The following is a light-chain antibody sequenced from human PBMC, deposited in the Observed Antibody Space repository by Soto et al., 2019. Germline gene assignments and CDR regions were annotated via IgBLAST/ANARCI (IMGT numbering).Light chain of an antibody. Sequence: QSALTQPASVSGSPGQSITTSCTGTSSDVGYYNSVSWYQRHPGKVPKLIIYDVSSRPSGVSNRFSGFKSGNTASLTISGLQAEDEADYYCSSYPSSETHVLFGGGTKLTVL. CDR3: SSYPSSETHVL. J-gene: IGLJ2*01. V-gene: IGLV2-14*03. CDR2: DVS. CDR1: SSDVGYYNS.